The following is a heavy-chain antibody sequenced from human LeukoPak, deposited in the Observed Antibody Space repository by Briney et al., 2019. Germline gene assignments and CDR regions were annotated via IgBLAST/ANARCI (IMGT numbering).Heavy chain of an antibody. Sequence: RGSLRLSCAASGFTFSSYAMHWVRQAPGKGLEWVAVISYDGSNKYYADSVKGRFTISRDNSKNTLYLQMNSLRAEDTAVYYCASLEDPDPNWYFDLWGRGTPVTVSS. CDR1: GFTFSSYA. V-gene: IGHV3-30-3*01. CDR2: ISYDGSNK. D-gene: IGHD1-14*01. J-gene: IGHJ2*01. CDR3: ASLEDPDPNWYFDL.